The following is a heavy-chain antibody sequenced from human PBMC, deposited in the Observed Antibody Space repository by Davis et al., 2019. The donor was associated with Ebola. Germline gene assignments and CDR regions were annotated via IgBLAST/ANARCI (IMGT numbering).Heavy chain of an antibody. J-gene: IGHJ4*02. V-gene: IGHV3-21*01. Sequence: PGGSLRLSCAASGFTFSSYSMNWVRQAPGKGLEWVSSISSSSSYIYYADSVKGRFTISRDNAKNSLYLQMNSLRAEDTAVYYCARVGVYYDSSGYYYDATHAGYWGQGTLVTVSS. D-gene: IGHD3-22*01. CDR1: GFTFSSYS. CDR2: ISSSSSYI. CDR3: ARVGVYYDSSGYYYDATHAGY.